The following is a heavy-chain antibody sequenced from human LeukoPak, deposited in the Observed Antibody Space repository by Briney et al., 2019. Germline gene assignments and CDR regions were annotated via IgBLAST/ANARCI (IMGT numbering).Heavy chain of an antibody. D-gene: IGHD2-15*01. Sequence: ASETLSLTCSVSGGSGSSGGHYWSWIRQPPGKGLEWIGYVHHSGSTNYNPSLKSRLTISVDTSKNQFSLKLTSVSAADTAVYYCARHNSYLVSAAYDYWGQGALVTVSS. CDR2: VHHSGST. CDR1: GGSGSSGGHY. CDR3: ARHNSYLVSAAYDY. V-gene: IGHV4-61*08. J-gene: IGHJ4*02.